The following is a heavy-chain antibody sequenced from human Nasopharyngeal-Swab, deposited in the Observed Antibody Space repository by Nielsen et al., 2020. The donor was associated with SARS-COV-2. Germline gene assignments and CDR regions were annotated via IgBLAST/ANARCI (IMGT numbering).Heavy chain of an antibody. CDR3: ARAGTIFGVVIIHFDY. Sequence: SETLSLTCTVSGGSISSGGYYWSWIRQHPGKGLEWIGYIYYSRSTYYNPSLKSRVTISVDTSKNQFSLKLSSVTAADTAVYYCARAGTIFGVVIIHFDYWGQGTLVTVSS. CDR1: GGSISSGGYY. V-gene: IGHV4-31*03. CDR2: IYYSRST. D-gene: IGHD3-3*01. J-gene: IGHJ4*02.